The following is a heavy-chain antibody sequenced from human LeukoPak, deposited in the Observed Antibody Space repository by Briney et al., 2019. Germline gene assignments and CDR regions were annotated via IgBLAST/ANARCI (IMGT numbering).Heavy chain of an antibody. CDR3: ARANVDTAMPLYGGGFDP. Sequence: GSLRLSCAASGFTFSQYSINWVRQAPGKGLEWIGEINHSGSTNYNPSLKSRVTISVDTSKNQFSLKLSSVTAADTAVYYCARANVDTAMPLYGGGFDPWGQGTLVTVSS. CDR2: INHSGST. V-gene: IGHV4-34*01. D-gene: IGHD5-18*01. J-gene: IGHJ5*02. CDR1: GFTFSQYS.